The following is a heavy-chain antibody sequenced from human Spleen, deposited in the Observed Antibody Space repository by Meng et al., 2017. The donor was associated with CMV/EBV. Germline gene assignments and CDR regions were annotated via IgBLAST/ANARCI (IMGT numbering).Heavy chain of an antibody. CDR3: ARGRRSGSYSY. J-gene: IGHJ4*02. V-gene: IGHV1-3*01. Sequence: SCNASGYTLNSYGKDRGRKGPGKRLERMGRIKAGNGKKKYSQKVEGRVTITRDTSASTAYMELSSLRSEDTAVYYCARGRRSGSYSYWGQGTLVTVSS. D-gene: IGHD1-26*01. CDR1: GYTLNSYG. CDR2: IKAGNGKK.